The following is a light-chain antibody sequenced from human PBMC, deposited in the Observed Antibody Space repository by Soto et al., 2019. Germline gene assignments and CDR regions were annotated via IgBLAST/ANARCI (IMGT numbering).Light chain of an antibody. CDR1: SSDVGGYNY. CDR2: DVS. CDR3: RSYTSSSTKV. Sequence: QSALTQPASVSGSPGQSITISCTGTSSDVGGYNYVSWYQQHPGKAPKLMIYDVSNRPSGLSNRFSGSKSGNTASLTISGLKAEDEADYYCRSYTSSSTKVFGTRTKLTVL. J-gene: IGLJ1*01. V-gene: IGLV2-14*01.